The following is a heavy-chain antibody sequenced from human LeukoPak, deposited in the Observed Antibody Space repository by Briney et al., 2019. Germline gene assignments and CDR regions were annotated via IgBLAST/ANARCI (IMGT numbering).Heavy chain of an antibody. CDR3: AREYYDSSGYYSYFDY. CDR2: IYSGGST. CDR1: GVNFDDYA. J-gene: IGHJ4*02. D-gene: IGHD3-22*01. V-gene: IGHV3-53*01. Sequence: GGSLRLSCAASGVNFDDYAMHWVRQAPGKGLEWVSVIYSGGSTYYADSVKGRFTISRDNSKNTLYLQMNSLRAEDTAVYYCAREYYDSSGYYSYFDYWGQGTLVTVSS.